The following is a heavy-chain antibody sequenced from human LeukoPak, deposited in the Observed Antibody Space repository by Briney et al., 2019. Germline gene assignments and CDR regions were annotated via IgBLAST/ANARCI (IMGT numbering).Heavy chain of an antibody. D-gene: IGHD2-2*01. CDR3: AASLPNIVVVPAAKGPFGS. CDR1: GFIVSSNY. Sequence: QPGGSLRLSCAASGFIVSSNYMNWVRQAPGKGLEWVSVIYTDGSTYYADSVRGRFTISRDNSKNTLYLQMSSLRAEDTAVYYCAASLPNIVVVPAAKGPFGSWGQGTLDTVSS. V-gene: IGHV3-53*01. CDR2: IYTDGST. J-gene: IGHJ5*02.